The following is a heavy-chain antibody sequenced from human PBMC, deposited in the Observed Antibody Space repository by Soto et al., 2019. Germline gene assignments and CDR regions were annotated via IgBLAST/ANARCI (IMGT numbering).Heavy chain of an antibody. Sequence: SETLSLTCAVYGGSFSGYYWSWIRQPPGKGLEWIGEINHSGSTNYNPSLKSRVTISVDTSKNQFSLKLSSVTAADTAVYYWASNMVRGVIVSSYYYGMDVWGQGTTVTVSS. CDR3: ASNMVRGVIVSSYYYGMDV. V-gene: IGHV4-34*01. D-gene: IGHD3-10*01. CDR2: INHSGST. CDR1: GGSFSGYY. J-gene: IGHJ6*02.